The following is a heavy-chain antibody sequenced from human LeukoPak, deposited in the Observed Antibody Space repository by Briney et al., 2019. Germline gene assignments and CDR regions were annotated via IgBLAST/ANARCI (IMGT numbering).Heavy chain of an antibody. Sequence: GGSLRLSCAASGFTFSSYEMNWVRQAPGKGLEWVSYISSSGSTIYYADSVKGRFTISRDNAKNSLYLQMNSLRAEDTAVYYCARDKHCSGGSCYPSYYMDVWGKGTTVTVSS. CDR3: ARDKHCSGGSCYPSYYMDV. D-gene: IGHD2-15*01. CDR2: ISSSGSTI. J-gene: IGHJ6*03. CDR1: GFTFSSYE. V-gene: IGHV3-48*03.